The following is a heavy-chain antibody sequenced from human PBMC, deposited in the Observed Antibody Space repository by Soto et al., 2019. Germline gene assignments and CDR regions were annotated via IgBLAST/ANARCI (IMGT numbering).Heavy chain of an antibody. J-gene: IGHJ4*02. D-gene: IGHD1-26*01. V-gene: IGHV4-39*01. Sequence: QLQLQESGPGLVKPSETLSLTCTVSGASISSNSFHCGWIRQPPGKGMEWIATIYYDGSTYYNPSLKSRVTITADTSKNQFSLNLTSVTAADTAMYHCARRVGATPPRDWGQGTLVIVSS. CDR3: ARRVGATPPRD. CDR2: IYYDGST. CDR1: GASISSNSFH.